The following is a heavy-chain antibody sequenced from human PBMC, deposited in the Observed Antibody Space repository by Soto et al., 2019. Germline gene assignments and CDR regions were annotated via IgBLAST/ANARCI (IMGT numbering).Heavy chain of an antibody. V-gene: IGHV4-39*01. CDR2: VFYDGYT. J-gene: IGHJ4*02. Sequence: QLQLQESGPGLVMPSETLSLTCTVSGDSISGSPYFWGWIRQPPGKRLEWIGSVFYDGYTLYTPSLRSRVTISVDTSKNQVSLKLTSLAVADTATYFCARLQVAVTHYWGQGTLVTVSS. CDR3: ARLQVAVTHY. D-gene: IGHD2-15*01. CDR1: GDSISGSPYF.